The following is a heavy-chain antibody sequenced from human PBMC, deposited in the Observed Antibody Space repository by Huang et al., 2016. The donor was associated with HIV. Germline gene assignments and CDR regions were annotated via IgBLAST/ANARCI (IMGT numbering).Heavy chain of an antibody. J-gene: IGHJ4*02. D-gene: IGHD3-22*01. V-gene: IGHV3-23*01. CDR2: IVGSGGST. CDR1: GLAFSNKA. CDR3: AKYVHESRGHYIQAFDH. Sequence: EVQLLESGGGLVQPGGSLRLSCAASGLAFSNKAMSWVRQAPGKGLEWVSGIVGSGGSTYYADSVKGRFTISRENSKNTLYLQMNSLTAEDTAVYFCAKYVHESRGHYIQAFDHWGQGTLVTVSS.